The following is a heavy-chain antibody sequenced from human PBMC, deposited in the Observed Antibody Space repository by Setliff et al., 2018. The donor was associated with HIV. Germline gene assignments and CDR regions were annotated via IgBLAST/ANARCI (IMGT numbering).Heavy chain of an antibody. V-gene: IGHV3-30*01. D-gene: IGHD5-12*01. CDR3: ARISVASRYNSDMDV. J-gene: IGHJ6*03. CDR1: GFSFSSFA. Sequence: GGSLRLSCGASGFSFSSFAMHWVRQAPGKGLEWVSIISYDGSNVNYADSVKGRFSISRDNSKNTLYLQMNSLRPEDTAVYYCARISVASRYNSDMDVWGKGTTVTVSS. CDR2: ISYDGSNV.